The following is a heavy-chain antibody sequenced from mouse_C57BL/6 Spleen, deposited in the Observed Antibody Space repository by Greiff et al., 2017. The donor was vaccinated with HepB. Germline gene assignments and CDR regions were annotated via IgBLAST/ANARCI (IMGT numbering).Heavy chain of an antibody. CDR1: GYTFTDYY. CDR2: INPNNGGT. CDR3: ARRRLPHDFDY. J-gene: IGHJ2*01. V-gene: IGHV1-26*01. Sequence: VQLKQSGPELVKPGASVKISCKASGYTFTDYYMNWVKQSHGKSLEWIGDINPNNGGTSYNQKFKGKATLTVDKSSSTAYMELRSLTSEDSAVYYCARRRLPHDFDYWGQGTTLTVSS. D-gene: IGHD2-2*01.